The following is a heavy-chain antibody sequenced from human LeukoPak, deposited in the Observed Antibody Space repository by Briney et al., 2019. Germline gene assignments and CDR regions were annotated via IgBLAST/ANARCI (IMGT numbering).Heavy chain of an antibody. D-gene: IGHD3-22*01. Sequence: GGSLRLSCAASGFTFSSYWMSWVRQAPGKGLEWVANIKQDGSEKYYVDSVKGRFTISRDNAKNSLYLQMSSLRADDTAVYYCARDRLLYYYDSGPTGHFQHWGQGTLVTV. CDR3: ARDRLLYYYDSGPTGHFQH. J-gene: IGHJ1*01. V-gene: IGHV3-7*01. CDR1: GFTFSSYW. CDR2: IKQDGSEK.